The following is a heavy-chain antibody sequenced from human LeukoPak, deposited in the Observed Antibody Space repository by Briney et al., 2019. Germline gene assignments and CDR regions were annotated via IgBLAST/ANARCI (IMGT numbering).Heavy chain of an antibody. CDR3: ARTIAAAGPYFDY. V-gene: IGHV4-59*01. D-gene: IGHD6-13*01. CDR2: IYYSGGA. J-gene: IGHJ4*02. Sequence: SSETLSLTCTVSGGSISSYSWSWIRQPPGKGLEWIGYIYYSGGANYNPSLKSRVTISVDTSKNQFSLKLSSVTAADTAVYYCARTIAAAGPYFDYWGQGTLVTVSS. CDR1: GGSISSYS.